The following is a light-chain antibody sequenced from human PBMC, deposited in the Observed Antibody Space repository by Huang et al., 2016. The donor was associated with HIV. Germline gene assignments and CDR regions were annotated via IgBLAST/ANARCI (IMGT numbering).Light chain of an antibody. Sequence: DIVMTQSPDSLAVSLGDRATIKCKSSQRILYNSDKKNYLAWYQQKPGQPPKLLIYWAATRESGVPDRFSGSWSGTDFTLTISSLQAGDVAVYYCQQYYGSPPTFGQGTKVEIK. V-gene: IGKV4-1*01. CDR2: WAA. CDR1: QRILYNSDKKNY. CDR3: QQYYGSPPT. J-gene: IGKJ1*01.